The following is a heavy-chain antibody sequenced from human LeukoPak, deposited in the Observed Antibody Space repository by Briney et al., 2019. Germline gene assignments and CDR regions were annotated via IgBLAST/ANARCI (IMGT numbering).Heavy chain of an antibody. CDR2: ISGSGGST. Sequence: PGGSLRLSCAASGFTFSSYAMSWVRQAPGKGLEWVSAISGSGGSTYYADSVKGRFTISRDNSKNTLYLQMNSLRAEDTAVYYCARAEDCSSTSCPRAFDIWGQGTMVTVSS. D-gene: IGHD2-2*01. J-gene: IGHJ3*02. CDR3: ARAEDCSSTSCPRAFDI. CDR1: GFTFSSYA. V-gene: IGHV3-23*01.